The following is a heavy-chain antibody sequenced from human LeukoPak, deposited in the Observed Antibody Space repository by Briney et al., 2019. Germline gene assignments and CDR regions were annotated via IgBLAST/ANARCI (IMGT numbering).Heavy chain of an antibody. J-gene: IGHJ3*02. CDR1: GFTFSSYG. Sequence: PGGSLRLSCSASGFTFSSYGMHWVRQAPGKGLEWVAVIWYDGSNKYYADSVKGRFTISRDNSKNTLYLQMNSLRAEDTAVYYCARKGYSYGSDAFDIWGQGTMVTVSS. V-gene: IGHV3-33*08. CDR2: IWYDGSNK. CDR3: ARKGYSYGSDAFDI. D-gene: IGHD5-18*01.